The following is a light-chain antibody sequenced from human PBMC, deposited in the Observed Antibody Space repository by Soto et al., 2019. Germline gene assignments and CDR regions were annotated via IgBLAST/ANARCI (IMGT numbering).Light chain of an antibody. CDR3: SSYTSSSSSV. V-gene: IGLV2-14*01. J-gene: IGLJ1*01. CDR2: EVS. CDR1: SSDIGAYDY. Sequence: QSALTQPASLSGSPGQSITISCTGTSSDIGAYDYVSWYQQHPGKAPKLMIYEVSNRPSGVSHRFSGSKSGNTASLTISGLQAEDEADYYCSSYTSSSSSVFGAGTKVTVL.